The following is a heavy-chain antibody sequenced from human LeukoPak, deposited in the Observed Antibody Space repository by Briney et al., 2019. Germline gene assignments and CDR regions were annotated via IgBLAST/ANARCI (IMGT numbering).Heavy chain of an antibody. CDR2: IYYSGST. D-gene: IGHD2-15*01. CDR1: GGSISSGDYY. CDR3: ARDLYQGGYYYYGMDV. V-gene: IGHV4-30-4*01. J-gene: IGHJ6*02. Sequence: PSQTLSLTCTVSGGSISSGDYYWSWIRQPPGTGLEWIGYIYYSGSTYYNPSLKSRVTISVDTSKNQFSPKLSSVTAADTAVYYCARDLYQGGYYYYGMDVWGQGTTVTVSS.